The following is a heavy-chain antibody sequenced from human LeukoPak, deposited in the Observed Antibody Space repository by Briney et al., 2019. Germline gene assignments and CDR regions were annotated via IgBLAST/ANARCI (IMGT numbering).Heavy chain of an antibody. CDR3: ARSWYYFDW. D-gene: IGHD6-13*01. V-gene: IGHV3-9*01. CDR2: ISWNSGSI. J-gene: IGHJ4*02. CDR1: GFTFSSYG. Sequence: PGGSLRLSCAASGFTFSSYGMHWVRQAPGKGLEWVSGISWNSGSIGYADSVKGRFTISRDNAKSSLYLQMNSLRAEDTAFYYCARSWYYFDWWGQGTLVTVSS.